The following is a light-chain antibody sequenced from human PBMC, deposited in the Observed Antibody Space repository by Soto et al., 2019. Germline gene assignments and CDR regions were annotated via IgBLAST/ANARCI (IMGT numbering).Light chain of an antibody. CDR1: SANIGSNY. J-gene: IGLJ1*01. CDR2: SNN. CDR3: ATWDDSLSGDYV. Sequence: QPVLTLPPSASSTPGQRTTISSSRTSANIGSNYVCSYQLRPPTAPRPLTYSNNQQPSRLPTRSSGSYSRTPPSLAPRRPRSEGESDYYCATWDDSLSGDYVFGTGTKVTVL. V-gene: IGLV1-47*02.